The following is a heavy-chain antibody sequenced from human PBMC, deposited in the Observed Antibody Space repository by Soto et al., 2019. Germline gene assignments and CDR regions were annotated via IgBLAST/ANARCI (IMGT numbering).Heavy chain of an antibody. CDR2: MNPNSGNT. D-gene: IGHD3-3*01. Sequence: QVQLVQSGAEVKKPGASVKVSCKASGYTFTSYDINWVRQATGQGLEWREWMNPNSGNTGYAQKFQGRVTMTRNTSISTAYMELSSLRSEDTAVYYCARWALHYDFWSGYSPNWFDPWGQGTLVTVSS. CDR1: GYTFTSYD. V-gene: IGHV1-8*01. J-gene: IGHJ5*02. CDR3: ARWALHYDFWSGYSPNWFDP.